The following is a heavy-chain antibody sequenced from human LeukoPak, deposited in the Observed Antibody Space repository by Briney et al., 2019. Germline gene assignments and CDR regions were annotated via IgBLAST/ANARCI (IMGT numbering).Heavy chain of an antibody. Sequence: ASVKVSCKSSVYTFTRHSIHWVRQAPGQGLEGMGIVSPSDGSTTYIPKFRGRVTITRDTSTSTVYMELSSVTSEDAAVYYCVRARSGGSYLDDYWGQGTLVTVSS. CDR1: VYTFTRHS. CDR3: VRARSGGSYLDDY. V-gene: IGHV1-46*01. CDR2: VSPSDGST. J-gene: IGHJ4*02. D-gene: IGHD2-15*01.